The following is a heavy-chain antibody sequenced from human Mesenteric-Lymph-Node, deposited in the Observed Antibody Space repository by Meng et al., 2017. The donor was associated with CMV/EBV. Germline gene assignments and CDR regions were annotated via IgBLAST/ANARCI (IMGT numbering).Heavy chain of an antibody. CDR2: IHGTKEDN. CDR1: GFTFSNFA. Sequence: GESLKISCAASGFTFSNFAMSWVRQAPGKGLEWVSFIHGTKEDNYYADSVKGRFTISKDNSRNTLFLQMNSLSPEDTAVYYCAREGRNYYYYFGMDLWGQGTTVTVSS. V-gene: IGHV3-23*01. J-gene: IGHJ6*02. CDR3: AREGRNYYYYFGMDL.